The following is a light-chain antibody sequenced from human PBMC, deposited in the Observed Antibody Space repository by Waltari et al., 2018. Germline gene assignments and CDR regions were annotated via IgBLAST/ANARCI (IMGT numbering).Light chain of an antibody. CDR2: AAS. V-gene: IGKV1-39*01. Sequence: DIQMTQSPSSLSASVGDTITITCRASQDIRIFLNWYQKKPGKAPDLLIYAASNLQSGVPSRFSGRGSGTDFTLTIANLQPEDFATYYCHQSYDEPWHTFGGGTIVDVK. CDR1: QDIRIF. CDR3: HQSYDEPWHT. J-gene: IGKJ4*01.